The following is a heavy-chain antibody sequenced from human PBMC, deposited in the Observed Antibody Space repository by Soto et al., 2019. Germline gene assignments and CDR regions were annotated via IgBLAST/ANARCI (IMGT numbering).Heavy chain of an antibody. D-gene: IGHD2-15*01. V-gene: IGHV1-3*01. J-gene: IGHJ3*02. CDR2: INAGNGNT. CDR1: GYTFTSYA. CDR3: ARGEDIVVVVAANAVDAFDI. Sequence: ASVKVSCKASGYTFTSYAMHWVRQAPGQRLEWMGWINAGNGNTKYSQKFQGRVTITRDTSASTAYMELSSLRPEDTAVYHCARGEDIVVVVAANAVDAFDIWGQGTMVTVSS.